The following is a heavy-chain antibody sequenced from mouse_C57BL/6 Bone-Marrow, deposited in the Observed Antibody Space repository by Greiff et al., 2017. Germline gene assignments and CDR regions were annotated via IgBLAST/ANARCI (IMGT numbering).Heavy chain of an antibody. CDR3: ARRGGSKPFAY. CDR1: GYTFTSYG. V-gene: IGHV1-81*01. CDR2: IYPRSGNT. J-gene: IGHJ3*01. Sequence: VQLQQSGAELARPGASVKLSCKASGYTFTSYGISWVKQRTGQGLEWIGEIYPRSGNTYYNEKFKGKATLTADKSSSTAYMELRSLTSEDSAVYFCARRGGSKPFAYWGQGTLVTVSA. D-gene: IGHD1-1*01.